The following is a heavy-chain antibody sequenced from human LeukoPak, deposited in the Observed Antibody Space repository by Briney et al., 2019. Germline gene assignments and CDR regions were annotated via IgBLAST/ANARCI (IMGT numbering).Heavy chain of an antibody. CDR1: GYTFTSYG. V-gene: IGHV1-18*01. Sequence: ASVKVSCKAFGYTFTSYGISWVRQAPGQGLEWMGWISAYNGNTNYAQKLQGRVTMTTDTSTSTAYMELRSLRSDDTAVYYCASERYYYDSSGYYHYYYYGMDVWGQGTTVTVSS. D-gene: IGHD3-22*01. CDR3: ASERYYYDSSGYYHYYYYGMDV. J-gene: IGHJ6*02. CDR2: ISAYNGNT.